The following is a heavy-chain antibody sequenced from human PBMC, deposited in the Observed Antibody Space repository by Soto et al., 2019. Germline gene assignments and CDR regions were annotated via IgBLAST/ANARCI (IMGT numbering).Heavy chain of an antibody. V-gene: IGHV3-21*01. CDR3: ARDGVVSPPRYSGMDV. CDR2: ISSSSSYI. Sequence: EVQLVESGGGLGKPGGSLRLSCAASGFTFSSYSMNWVRQAPGKGLEWVSSISSSSSYIYYADSVKGRFTIPRDNAKNSLYLQMNSLRAEDTAVYYCARDGVVSPPRYSGMDVWGQGTTVTVSS. D-gene: IGHD3-3*01. CDR1: GFTFSSYS. J-gene: IGHJ6*02.